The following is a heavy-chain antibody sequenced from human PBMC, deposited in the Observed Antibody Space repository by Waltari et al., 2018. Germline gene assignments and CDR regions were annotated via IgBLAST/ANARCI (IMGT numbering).Heavy chain of an antibody. D-gene: IGHD3-10*01. CDR3: TTDGEREVGGIRTMVRGAGDAFDI. CDR1: GFTFSNAW. CDR2: IKSKTDGGTT. Sequence: EVQLVESGGGLVKPGGSLRLSCAASGFTFSNAWMNWVRQAPGKGLEWVGRIKSKTDGGTTDYAAPVKGRFTISRDDSKNTLYLQMNSLKTEDTAVYYCTTDGEREVGGIRTMVRGAGDAFDIWGQGTMVTVSS. J-gene: IGHJ3*02. V-gene: IGHV3-15*07.